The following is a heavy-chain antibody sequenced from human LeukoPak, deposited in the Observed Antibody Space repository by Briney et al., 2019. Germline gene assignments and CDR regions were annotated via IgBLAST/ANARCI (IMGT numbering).Heavy chain of an antibody. CDR2: IKQDGSEK. CDR1: GFTFSHYW. Sequence: PGGSLRLSCVASGFTFSHYWVTWVRQAPGMGLEWVATIKQDGSEKYYVDSVKGRFTISRDNAKNTLYLQMNSLRAEDTAVYYCARRLLTGYYEFWGQGTLVTVSS. D-gene: IGHD3-9*01. V-gene: IGHV3-7*01. J-gene: IGHJ4*02. CDR3: ARRLLTGYYEF.